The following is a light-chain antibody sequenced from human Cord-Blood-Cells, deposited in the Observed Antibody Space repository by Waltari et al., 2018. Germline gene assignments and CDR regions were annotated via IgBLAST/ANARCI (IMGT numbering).Light chain of an antibody. CDR3: QQSYSTTWT. Sequence: DIQMTQSTSSLSAYVVDRVNITCRASQSISSYLNWYQQKPGKATTLLVYAQSSLQSGVPSMFSGSGSGTDFTLTISSLQPEDLPTYYCQQSYSTTWTFGQGTKVEIK. V-gene: IGKV1-39*01. J-gene: IGKJ1*01. CDR1: QSISSY. CDR2: AQS.